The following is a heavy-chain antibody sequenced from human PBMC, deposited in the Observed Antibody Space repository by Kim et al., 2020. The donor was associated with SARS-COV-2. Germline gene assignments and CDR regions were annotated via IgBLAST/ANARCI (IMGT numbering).Heavy chain of an antibody. D-gene: IGHD3-16*01. CDR2: IDLRDSET. CDR3: AKPGDMAYYGMHD. V-gene: IGHV5-10-1*01. Sequence: GESLKISCKGSGYSFTNYWISWMRQMPGKGLERMGRIDLRDSETTYNPSFQGHVTISADKSIRTVFLQWRSLKDSDTAMYYCAKPGDMAYYGMHDWGQGTAVTVS. CDR1: GYSFTNYW. J-gene: IGHJ6*02.